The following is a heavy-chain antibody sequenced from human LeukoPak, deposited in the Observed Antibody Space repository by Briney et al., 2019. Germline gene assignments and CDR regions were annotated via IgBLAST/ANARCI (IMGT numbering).Heavy chain of an antibody. CDR2: ISSSSSYI. V-gene: IGHV3-21*01. J-gene: IGHJ6*03. CDR1: GFTFSSYS. D-gene: IGHD3-10*01. CDR3: ARDMVRGEGYYYYYMDV. Sequence: GGSLRLSCAASGFTFSSYSMNWVRQAPGKGLEWVSSISSSSSYIYYADSVKGRFTISRDNAKNSLYLQMNSLRAEDTAVYYCARDMVRGEGYYYYYMDVWGKGTTVTISS.